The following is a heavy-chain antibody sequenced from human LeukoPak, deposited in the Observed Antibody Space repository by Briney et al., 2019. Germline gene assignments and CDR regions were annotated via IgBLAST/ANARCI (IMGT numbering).Heavy chain of an antibody. J-gene: IGHJ4*02. V-gene: IGHV3-53*01. CDR2: ISNGGAP. Sequence: GGSLRLSCAASGFVVTANYLAWARQAPGKGLEWVSTISNGGAPFYGDSVKGRSTISRDESTNTFSLQLDSLRVEDMGVYYCALLSGGTFDYWGQGTQVTVAS. CDR1: GFVVTANY. CDR3: ALLSGGTFDY. D-gene: IGHD2/OR15-2a*01.